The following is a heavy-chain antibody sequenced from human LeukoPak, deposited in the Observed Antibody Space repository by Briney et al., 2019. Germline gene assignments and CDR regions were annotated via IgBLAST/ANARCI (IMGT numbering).Heavy chain of an antibody. CDR3: ARELNGYGYYFFDY. CDR1: GFTVSSNY. V-gene: IGHV3-66*01. J-gene: IGHJ4*02. D-gene: IGHD3-16*01. Sequence: GGSLRLSCAASGFTVSSNYMSWVRQAPGKGLQWVSVIYSGGSTYYADSVKGRFTISRDNAKNSLYLQMNGLGAEDTAVYYCARELNGYGYYFFDYWGPGTLVTVSS. CDR2: IYSGGST.